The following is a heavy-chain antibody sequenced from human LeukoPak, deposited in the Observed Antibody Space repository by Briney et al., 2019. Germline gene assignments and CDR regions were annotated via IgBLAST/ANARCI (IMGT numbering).Heavy chain of an antibody. CDR3: ARDRGRIAAAGSINY. D-gene: IGHD6-13*01. J-gene: IGHJ4*02. Sequence: ASVKVSCKASGYTFTGYYKHWVRQAPGQGLEWMGWINPNSGGTNYAQKFQGRVTMTRDTSISTAYMELSRLRSDDTAVYYCARDRGRIAAAGSINYWGQGTLVTVSS. CDR1: GYTFTGYY. V-gene: IGHV1-2*02. CDR2: INPNSGGT.